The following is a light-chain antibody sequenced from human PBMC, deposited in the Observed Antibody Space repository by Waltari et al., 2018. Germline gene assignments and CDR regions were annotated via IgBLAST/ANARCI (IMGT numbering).Light chain of an antibody. CDR3: EQDKSFPHT. V-gene: IGKV1-12*01. J-gene: IGKJ4*01. CDR2: AAS. CDR1: QDISSW. Sequence: DIQMTQSPSSVSASVGDRVTMPCRASQDISSWLAWYQQKPGKAPKHLFYAASTLQRGDPSRFSGSGSGTHFTHTISSLQRECFATFYCEQDKSFPHTFRGENKVE.